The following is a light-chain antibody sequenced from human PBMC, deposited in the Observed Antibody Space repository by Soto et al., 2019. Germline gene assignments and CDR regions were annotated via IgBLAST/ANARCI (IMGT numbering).Light chain of an antibody. Sequence: EIVLTQSPGTLSLSPGERATLSCRASQSISGSYLAWYQQKPGQAPRLLIYGASSRATGIPDTFTGSGSGTGFTLTISRLEPEDSAVYYCQQYGSSPNTFGQGTKLEIK. CDR1: QSISGSY. CDR2: GAS. J-gene: IGKJ2*01. CDR3: QQYGSSPNT. V-gene: IGKV3-20*01.